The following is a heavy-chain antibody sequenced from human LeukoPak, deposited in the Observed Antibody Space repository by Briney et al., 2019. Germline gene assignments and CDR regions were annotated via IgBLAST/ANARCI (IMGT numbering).Heavy chain of an antibody. Sequence: QPGGSLRLSYAAYGFTFSSYAMSWVRQAPGKGLEWVAAISGSGGSTYYADSVKGRFTISRDNSKNTLYLQMNSLRAEDTAVYYCAKARIAATIYPKEVNFDYWGQGALVTVSS. V-gene: IGHV3-23*01. D-gene: IGHD5-12*01. CDR2: ISGSGGST. J-gene: IGHJ4*02. CDR1: GFTFSSYA. CDR3: AKARIAATIYPKEVNFDY.